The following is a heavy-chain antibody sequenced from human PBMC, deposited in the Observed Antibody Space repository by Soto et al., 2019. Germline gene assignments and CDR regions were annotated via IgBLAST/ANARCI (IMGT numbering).Heavy chain of an antibody. D-gene: IGHD6-19*01. Sequence: PGGSLRLSCAASGFTFSSYAMSWVRQAPGKRLEWVSAISGSGGSTYFADSVKGRFTISRDNSKNTLYLQMNSLRAEDAAVYYCAKHRVSGWYHFDYWGLGTLVTVSS. CDR1: GFTFSSYA. CDR2: ISGSGGST. V-gene: IGHV3-23*01. CDR3: AKHRVSGWYHFDY. J-gene: IGHJ4*02.